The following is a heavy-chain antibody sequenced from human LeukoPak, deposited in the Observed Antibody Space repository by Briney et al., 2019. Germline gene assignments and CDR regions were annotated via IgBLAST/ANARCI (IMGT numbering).Heavy chain of an antibody. D-gene: IGHD3-3*02. Sequence: ASVKVSCKASGYTFTSYYMHWVRQAPGQGLEWMGIINPSGGSTSYAQKFQGRVTMTRDMSTSTVCMELSSLRSEDTAVYYCAREYGPIGAREYGAFLEWLTHYYYYYMDVWGKGTTVTVSS. V-gene: IGHV1-46*01. CDR1: GYTFTSYY. J-gene: IGHJ6*03. CDR3: AREYGPIGAREYGAFLEWLTHYYYYYMDV. CDR2: INPSGGST.